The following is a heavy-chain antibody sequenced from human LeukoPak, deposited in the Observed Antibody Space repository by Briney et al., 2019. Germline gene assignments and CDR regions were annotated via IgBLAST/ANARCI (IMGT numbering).Heavy chain of an antibody. V-gene: IGHV3-20*04. D-gene: IGHD3-22*01. CDR3: AKDRAYYSDSSGYYLVRAYDY. CDR2: INWNGYST. J-gene: IGHJ4*02. Sequence: TGGSLRLSCVASGFTFEDYGMAWVRQSPGKGLEWVSGINWNGYSTSYADSVRGRFTMSRDNAKNSVFLEMNSLRAEDTAVYYCAKDRAYYSDSSGYYLVRAYDYWGQGTLVTVSS. CDR1: GFTFEDYG.